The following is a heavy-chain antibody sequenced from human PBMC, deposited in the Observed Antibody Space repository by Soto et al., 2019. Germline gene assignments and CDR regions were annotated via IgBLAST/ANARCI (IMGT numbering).Heavy chain of an antibody. CDR3: AKIAEAVAGTVYGY. CDR2: ISGSGGRT. D-gene: IGHD6-19*01. V-gene: IGHV3-23*01. CDR1: RFTFSTYA. J-gene: IGHJ4*02. Sequence: GGSLRLSCAVSRFTFSTYAMGWVRQAPGKGLEWVSNISGSGGRTYYADSVKGRFTISRDNSKNTLYLQMNSLRAEDTAVYYCAKIAEAVAGTVYGYWGQGTLVTVSS.